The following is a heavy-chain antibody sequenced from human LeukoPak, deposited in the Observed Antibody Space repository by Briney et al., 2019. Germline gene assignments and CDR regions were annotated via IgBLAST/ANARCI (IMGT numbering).Heavy chain of an antibody. J-gene: IGHJ4*02. Sequence: ASVKVPCKTSGYTFTNYDINWVRQATGQGLEWLGWMSPGSGYTGYAQKFQGRVTMTRDISITTAYVELSSLRSEDTAVYYCARGIEAGVDYWGQGTLVTVPS. CDR2: MSPGSGYT. D-gene: IGHD6-25*01. V-gene: IGHV1-8*02. CDR3: ARGIEAGVDY. CDR1: GYTFTNYD.